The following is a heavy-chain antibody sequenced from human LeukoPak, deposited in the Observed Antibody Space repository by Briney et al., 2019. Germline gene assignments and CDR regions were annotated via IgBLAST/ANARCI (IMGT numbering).Heavy chain of an antibody. CDR1: QFTFSSYS. J-gene: IGHJ6*02. CDR2: ISRSTNSV. Sequence: GGSLRLSCAASQFTFSSYSMNWVRQAPGKGLEWIPYISRSTNSVSYADSVKGRFTISRDNAKNSLFLQVNNLRDEDTAVYYCARDRGPGIKPAGTVGMDVWGQGTTVTVSS. CDR3: ARDRGPGIKPAGTVGMDV. V-gene: IGHV3-48*02. D-gene: IGHD6-13*01.